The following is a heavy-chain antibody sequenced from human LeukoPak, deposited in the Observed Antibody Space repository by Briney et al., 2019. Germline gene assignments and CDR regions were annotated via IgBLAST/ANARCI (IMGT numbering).Heavy chain of an antibody. CDR2: IYVGGST. V-gene: IGHV3-53*01. CDR1: GFTVSNSY. CDR3: TRAALNDYAAN. Sequence: GGSLRLSCAASGFTVSNSYMSWVSQAPGKGLEWVSMIYVGGSTFYAGSVKGRFTISRDNSKNTLYLQMDSLRAEDTAIYYCTRAALNDYAANWGQGSLVTVSS. D-gene: IGHD4-17*01. J-gene: IGHJ4*02.